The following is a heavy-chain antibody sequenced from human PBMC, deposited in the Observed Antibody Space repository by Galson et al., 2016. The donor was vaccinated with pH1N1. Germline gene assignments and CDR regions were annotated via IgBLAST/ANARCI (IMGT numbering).Heavy chain of an antibody. V-gene: IGHV7-4-1*04. CDR3: ARSYCSSTSCYGGSYYYYGMDV. CDR1: GYTFTSNA. D-gene: IGHD2-2*01. Sequence: SVKVSCKASGYTFTSNAMNWVRQAPGQGLEWMGWINTNTGNPTYAQGFTGRFVFSLDTSVSMAYLQISSLKAEDTAVYYCARSYCSSTSCYGGSYYYYGMDVWGQGTTVTVPS. J-gene: IGHJ6*02. CDR2: INTNTGNP.